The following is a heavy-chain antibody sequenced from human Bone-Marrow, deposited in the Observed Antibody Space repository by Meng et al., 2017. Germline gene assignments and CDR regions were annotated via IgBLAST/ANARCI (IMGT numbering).Heavy chain of an antibody. D-gene: IGHD1-14*01. CDR2: IYYSGST. CDR3: AREASPEYYFDY. CDR1: AGSTSSGGYS. Sequence: QWQLQELGPGVVKPSQSLCLPCTVSAGSTSSGGYSWSWIRQHPGKGLEWIGYIYYSGSTYYNPSLKSLVTISVDTSKNQFSLKLSSVTAADTAVYYCAREASPEYYFDYWGQGTLVTVS. V-gene: IGHV4-31*01. J-gene: IGHJ4*02.